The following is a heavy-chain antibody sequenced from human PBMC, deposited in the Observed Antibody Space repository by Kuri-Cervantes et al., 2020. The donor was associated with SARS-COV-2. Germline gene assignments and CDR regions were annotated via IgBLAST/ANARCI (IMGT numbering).Heavy chain of an antibody. V-gene: IGHV1-46*01. Sequence: ASVKVSCKASGYTFTSYYMHWVRQAPGQGLEWMGIINPSGGSTSYAQKFQGRVTMTRDTSTSTAYMELRSLRSDDTAVYYCARDSKGDWTDFDYWGQGTLVTVSS. CDR1: GYTFTSYY. CDR2: INPSGGST. J-gene: IGHJ4*02. CDR3: ARDSKGDWTDFDY. D-gene: IGHD3/OR15-3a*01.